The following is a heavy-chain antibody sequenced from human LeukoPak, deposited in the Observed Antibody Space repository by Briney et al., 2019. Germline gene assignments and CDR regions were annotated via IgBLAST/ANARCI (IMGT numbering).Heavy chain of an antibody. CDR2: IRYDGSNK. D-gene: IGHD1-7*01. CDR1: GFTFSSYA. Sequence: GGSLRLSCAASGFTFSSYAMHWVRQAPGKGLEWVAFIRYDGSNKYYADSVKGRFTISRDNSKNTLYLQMNSLRAEDTAVYYCAKDGAGTTSAFDIWGQGTMVTVSS. J-gene: IGHJ3*02. CDR3: AKDGAGTTSAFDI. V-gene: IGHV3-30*02.